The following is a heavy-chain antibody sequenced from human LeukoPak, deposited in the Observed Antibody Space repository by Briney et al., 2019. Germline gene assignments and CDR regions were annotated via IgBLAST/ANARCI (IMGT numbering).Heavy chain of an antibody. V-gene: IGHV3-66*01. J-gene: IGHJ4*02. CDR1: GFTVRGTY. CDR2: IYSGGST. D-gene: IGHD1-20*01. CDR3: ARALNWKEYYFDF. Sequence: PGGSLRLSCEASGFTVRGTYMTWVRQAPGKGLEWVSVIYSGGSTYYAGSVKGRFIISRDNSKNTLYLHMNSLRAEDTAVYYCARALNWKEYYFDFWGQGALVTVSS.